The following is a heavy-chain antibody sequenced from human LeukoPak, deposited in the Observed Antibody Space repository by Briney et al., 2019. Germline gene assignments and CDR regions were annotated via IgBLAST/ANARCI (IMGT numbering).Heavy chain of an antibody. V-gene: IGHV4-61*02. D-gene: IGHD3-22*01. CDR2: IYTSGST. Sequence: SQTLSLTCTVSGGSISSGSYYWSWIRQPAGKGLEWIGRIYTSGSTNYNPSLKSLVTITVDTSKNQFSLKLSSVTAADTAVYYCARDYYDSSGTPRGLDYWGQGTLVTVSS. CDR3: ARDYYDSSGTPRGLDY. J-gene: IGHJ4*02. CDR1: GGSISSGSYY.